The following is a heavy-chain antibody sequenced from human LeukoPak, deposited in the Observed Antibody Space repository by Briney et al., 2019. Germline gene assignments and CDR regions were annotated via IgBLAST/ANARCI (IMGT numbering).Heavy chain of an antibody. J-gene: IGHJ4*02. V-gene: IGHV3-23*01. D-gene: IGHD3-10*01. Sequence: GGALRLSCAASGFTFSSYAMSWVRQAPGKGLEWVSAISGSGGSTYYAASVKGRFTISRDTSKNPLYLQMNSLRAEDTAVYYCAKGVTMVRGVIGIDYWGQGTLVTVSS. CDR2: ISGSGGST. CDR3: AKGVTMVRGVIGIDY. CDR1: GFTFSSYA.